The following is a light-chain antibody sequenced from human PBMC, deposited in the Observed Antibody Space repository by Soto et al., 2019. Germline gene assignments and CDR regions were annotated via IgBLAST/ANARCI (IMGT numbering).Light chain of an antibody. CDR1: QSVSSN. J-gene: IGKJ1*01. CDR3: QQSHSTPWT. CDR2: GAS. V-gene: IGKV3-15*01. Sequence: EILMTQSPATLSVSPGERATLSCRASQSVSSNLAWYQQKPGQAPRLLIYGASTRATGIPARFSGSGSGTEFTLTISSLQSEDFATYHCQQSHSTPWTFGQGTKVEIK.